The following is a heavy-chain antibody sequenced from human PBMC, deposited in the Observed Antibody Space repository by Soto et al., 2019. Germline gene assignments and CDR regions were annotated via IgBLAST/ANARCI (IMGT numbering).Heavy chain of an antibody. CDR3: ARPYGDYGEYYLDY. J-gene: IGHJ4*02. Sequence: SETLSLTCTVSGGSISSSSYYWGWIRQPPGKGLEWIGSIYYSGSTYYNPSLKSRVTISVDTSKNQFSLKLSSVTAADTAVYYCARPYGDYGEYYLDYWGQGTLVTVSS. D-gene: IGHD4-17*01. CDR1: GGSISSSSYY. V-gene: IGHV4-39*01. CDR2: IYYSGST.